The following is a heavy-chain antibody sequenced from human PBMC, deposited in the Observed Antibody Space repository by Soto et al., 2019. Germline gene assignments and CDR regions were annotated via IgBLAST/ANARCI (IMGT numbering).Heavy chain of an antibody. V-gene: IGHV3-48*01. CDR1: GFTFSSYS. J-gene: IGHJ4*02. D-gene: IGHD3-16*02. CDR2: ISSSSSTI. CDR3: ARESSTAVKRLHLGELSPYYFDY. Sequence: GGSLRLSCAASGFTFSSYSMNWVRQAPGKGLEWVSYISSSSSTIYYADSVKGRFTISRDNAKNSLYLQMNSLRAEDTAVYYCARESSTAVKRLHLGELSPYYFDYWGQGTLVTVSS.